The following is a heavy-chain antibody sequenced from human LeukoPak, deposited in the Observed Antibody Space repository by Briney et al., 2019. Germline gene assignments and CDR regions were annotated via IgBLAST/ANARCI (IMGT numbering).Heavy chain of an antibody. J-gene: IGHJ5*02. Sequence: GSVKDSCKASGYTYISYVINWLRQAAGQGLEWMGWMNPTSGSTGYAQKFQGRVTLTMDTSISTAYMELSSLRSEDTAVYYCARRSYGLVLFHTHNWFDPWGQGTLVTVSS. CDR1: GYTYISYV. CDR2: MNPTSGST. CDR3: ARRSYGLVLFHTHNWFDP. V-gene: IGHV1-8*01. D-gene: IGHD3-16*01.